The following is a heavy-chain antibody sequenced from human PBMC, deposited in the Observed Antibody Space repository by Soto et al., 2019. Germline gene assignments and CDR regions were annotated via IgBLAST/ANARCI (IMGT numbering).Heavy chain of an antibody. CDR3: ARVDGDYNYSYYGMDV. Sequence: QVQLVESGGGVVQPGRSLRLSCAASGFTFSSYAMHWVRQAPGKGLEWVAVISYDGSNKYYADSVKGRFTISRDNSKNTLYLQMNSLRAEDTAVYYCARVDGDYNYSYYGMDVWGQGTTVTVSS. D-gene: IGHD4-17*01. J-gene: IGHJ6*02. CDR2: ISYDGSNK. V-gene: IGHV3-30-3*01. CDR1: GFTFSSYA.